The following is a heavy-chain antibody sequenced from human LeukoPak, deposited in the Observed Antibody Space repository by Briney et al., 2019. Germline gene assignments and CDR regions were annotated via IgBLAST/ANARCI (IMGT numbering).Heavy chain of an antibody. CDR1: GYTFTGYY. CDR3: ARDGDLYSSTSFDY. D-gene: IGHD6-6*01. V-gene: IGHV1-2*02. J-gene: IGHJ4*02. Sequence: ASVEVSCKASGYTFTGYYMHWVRQAPGQGLEWMGWINPNSGGTNYAQKFQGRVTMTRDTSISTAYMELSRLRSDDTAVYYCARDGDLYSSTSFDYWGQGTLVTVSS. CDR2: INPNSGGT.